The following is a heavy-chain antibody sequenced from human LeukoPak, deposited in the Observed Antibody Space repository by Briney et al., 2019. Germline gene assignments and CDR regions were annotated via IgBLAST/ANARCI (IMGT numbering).Heavy chain of an antibody. J-gene: IGHJ4*02. CDR2: INHSGST. D-gene: IGHD3-22*01. Sequence: SETLSLTCAVYGGSFSGYYWSWIRQPPGKGLEWIGEINHSGSTNYNPSLKSRVTISVDTSKNQFSLKLSSVTAADTAVYYCARVFRSYYDSSGRHFDYWGQGTLVTVSS. CDR3: ARVFRSYYDSSGRHFDY. V-gene: IGHV4-34*01. CDR1: GGSFSGYY.